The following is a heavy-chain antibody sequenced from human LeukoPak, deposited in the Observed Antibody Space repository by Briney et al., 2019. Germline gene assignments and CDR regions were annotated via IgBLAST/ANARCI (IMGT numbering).Heavy chain of an antibody. CDR1: DESFSGYF. CDR2: INHSGST. Sequence: SETLSLTCAVYDESFSGYFWSWIRQPPGKGLEWIGEINHSGSTNYNPSLKSRVTISVDTSKNQFSLNLNSVTAADTAVYYCARGIVVVVAAPNWFDPWGQGTLVTVSS. D-gene: IGHD2-15*01. V-gene: IGHV4-34*01. J-gene: IGHJ5*02. CDR3: ARGIVVVVAAPNWFDP.